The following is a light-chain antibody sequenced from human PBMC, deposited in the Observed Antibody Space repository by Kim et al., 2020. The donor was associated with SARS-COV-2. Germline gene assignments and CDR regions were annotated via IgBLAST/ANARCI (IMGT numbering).Light chain of an antibody. J-gene: IGKJ2*01. CDR3: QHYIRFPYT. CDR2: QVS. CDR1: HIIDTY. Sequence: SASVGDRVTITCRASHIIDTYLAWYQQKPGKAPNLLIYQVSSLQIGVPSRFSGSGSGTEFTLTISSLQPDDFATYYCQHYIRFPYTFGQGTKLEI. V-gene: IGKV1-5*03.